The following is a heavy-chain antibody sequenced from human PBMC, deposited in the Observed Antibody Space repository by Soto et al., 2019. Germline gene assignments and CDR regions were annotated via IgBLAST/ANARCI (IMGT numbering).Heavy chain of an antibody. V-gene: IGHV3-23*01. CDR1: GFTFSSYA. Sequence: GGSLRLSCAASGFTFSSYAMSWVRQAPGKGLEWVSAISGSGGSTYYADSVKGRFTISRDNSKNTLYLQMNSLRAEDTAVYYCAKDQYRSSTSCYLKAIGDYYYYGMDVWGQGTTVTVSS. J-gene: IGHJ6*02. CDR3: AKDQYRSSTSCYLKAIGDYYYYGMDV. CDR2: ISGSGGST. D-gene: IGHD2-2*01.